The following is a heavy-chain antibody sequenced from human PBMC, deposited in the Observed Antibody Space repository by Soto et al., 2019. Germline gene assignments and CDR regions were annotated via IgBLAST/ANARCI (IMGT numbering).Heavy chain of an antibody. Sequence: PGGSLRLSCAASGFTFSNYAMTWVRQAPGRGLEWVASISGSGTNTYYADSMEGRFIISRDNSKSTLYLQLSSLRAEDTALYYCARDQWELHFWGQGTLVTVSS. V-gene: IGHV3-23*01. CDR1: GFTFSNYA. CDR2: ISGSGTNT. CDR3: ARDQWELHF. D-gene: IGHD1-26*01. J-gene: IGHJ4*02.